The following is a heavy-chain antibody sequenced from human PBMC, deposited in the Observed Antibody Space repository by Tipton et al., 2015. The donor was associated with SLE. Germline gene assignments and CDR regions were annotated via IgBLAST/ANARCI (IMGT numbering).Heavy chain of an antibody. CDR1: GFNFDDYA. J-gene: IGHJ2*01. D-gene: IGHD4-17*01. V-gene: IGHV3-9*01. CDR3: ARRAVTNNWYFDL. Sequence: RSLRLSCAASGFNFDDYAMHWVRQGPGKDLEWVSGISWDSGSLDYADSVKGRFTISRDNAKNSVYLQLNGLRPEDTALYFCARRAVTNNWYFDLWGRGTLVTVSS. CDR2: ISWDSGSL.